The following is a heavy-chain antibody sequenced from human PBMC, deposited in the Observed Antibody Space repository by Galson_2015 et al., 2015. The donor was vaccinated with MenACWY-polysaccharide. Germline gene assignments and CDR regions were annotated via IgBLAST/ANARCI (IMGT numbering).Heavy chain of an antibody. V-gene: IGHV3-30*18. CDR1: GFTFSSYG. D-gene: IGHD3-9*01. CDR3: AKDLSIYDILTGTRKLTYYFDN. CDR2: ISYDGNNK. Sequence: SLRLSCAASGFTFSSYGMHWVRQAPGRGLEWVAVISYDGNNKHYADSMKGRFTVSRDNSKNTLYLQMNSLTAEDTAVYYCAKDLSIYDILTGTRKLTYYFDNWGQGTLVTVSS. J-gene: IGHJ4*02.